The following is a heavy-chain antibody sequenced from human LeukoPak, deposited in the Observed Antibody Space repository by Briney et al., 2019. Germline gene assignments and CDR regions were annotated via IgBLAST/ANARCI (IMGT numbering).Heavy chain of an antibody. CDR1: GYTFTGYY. V-gene: IGHV1-2*02. D-gene: IGHD2-2*01. J-gene: IGHJ3*02. CDR2: INPNSGGT. CDR3: ARDYSTYCSSTSCQTAHDI. Sequence: ASVKVSCKASGYTFTGYYMHWVRQAPGQGLEWMGWINPNSGGTNYAQKFQGRVTMTRDTSISTAYMELSRLRSDDTAVHSCARDYSTYCSSTSCQTAHDIWGQGTMVTVSS.